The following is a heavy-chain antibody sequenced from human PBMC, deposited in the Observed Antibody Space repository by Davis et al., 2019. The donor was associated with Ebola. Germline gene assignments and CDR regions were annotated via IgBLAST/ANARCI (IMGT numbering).Heavy chain of an antibody. Sequence: GESLKISCVVSGCPYNSYWMHWVRQAPGKGLVWVSRIKSDGSTHSYADSVKGRFTISRDNAKNTRYLQMDSLRAEDTVVYYCARDGEHYSDLDYWGQGTLVTVSS. CDR1: GCPYNSYW. V-gene: IGHV3-74*01. CDR2: IKSDGSTH. D-gene: IGHD1-26*01. J-gene: IGHJ4*02. CDR3: ARDGEHYSDLDY.